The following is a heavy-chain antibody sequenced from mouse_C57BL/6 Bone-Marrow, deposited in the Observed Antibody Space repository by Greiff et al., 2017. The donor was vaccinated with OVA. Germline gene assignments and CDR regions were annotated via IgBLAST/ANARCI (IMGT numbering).Heavy chain of an antibody. CDR1: GFTFSSYG. CDR2: ISSGGSYT. CDR3: ARRPYDYVDY. Sequence: EVMLVASGGDLVKPGGSLKLSCAASGFTFSSYGMSWVRQTPDKRLEWVATISSGGSYTYYPDSVKGRFTISRDNAKNTLYLQMSSLKSEDTAMYYCARRPYDYVDYWGQGTTLTVSS. V-gene: IGHV5-6*02. D-gene: IGHD2-3*01. J-gene: IGHJ2*01.